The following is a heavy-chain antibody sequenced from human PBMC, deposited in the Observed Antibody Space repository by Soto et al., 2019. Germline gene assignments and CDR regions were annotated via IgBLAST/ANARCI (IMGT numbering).Heavy chain of an antibody. CDR1: GFTFSSYA. D-gene: IGHD3-10*01. CDR3: ARDQGFGEYAEYFQH. CDR2: ISGSGGST. V-gene: IGHV3-23*01. J-gene: IGHJ1*01. Sequence: HPGGSLRLSCAASGFTFSSYAMSWVRQAPGKGLEWVSAISGSGGSTYYADSVKGRFTISRDNSKNTLYLQMNSLRAEDTAVYYCARDQGFGEYAEYFQHWGQGTLVTVSS.